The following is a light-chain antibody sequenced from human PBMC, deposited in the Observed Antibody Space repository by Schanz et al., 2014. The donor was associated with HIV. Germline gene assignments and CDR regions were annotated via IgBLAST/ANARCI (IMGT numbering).Light chain of an antibody. V-gene: IGKV3-15*01. Sequence: ETVLTQSPATLSLSPGERATLSCRASQSVSGYLNWYQQKPGQAPRLLIYDAFTRATGIPVRFSGRGSGTEFTLTISGLQSEDFAVYYCQQYNNWPPMYTFGQGTKLEIK. CDR3: QQYNNWPPMYT. J-gene: IGKJ2*01. CDR1: QSVSGY. CDR2: DAF.